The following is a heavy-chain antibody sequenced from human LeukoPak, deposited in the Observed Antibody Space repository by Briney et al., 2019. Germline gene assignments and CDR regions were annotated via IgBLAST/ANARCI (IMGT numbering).Heavy chain of an antibody. CDR2: IWYDGSNK. CDR3: AKDGDLTGTIDY. J-gene: IGHJ4*02. V-gene: IGHV3-33*06. D-gene: IGHD1-7*01. Sequence: PGRSLRLXCAASGFTFSNYGMHWVRQAPGKGLEWVAVIWYDGSNKYYADSVKGRFTISRDNSKNTLYLQMNSLRAEDTAVYYCAKDGDLTGTIDYWGQGTLVTVSS. CDR1: GFTFSNYG.